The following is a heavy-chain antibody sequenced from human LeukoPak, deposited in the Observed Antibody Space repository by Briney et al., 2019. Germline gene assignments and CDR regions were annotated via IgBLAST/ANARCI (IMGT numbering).Heavy chain of an antibody. CDR2: INTNTGNP. CDR1: RYTFTSYY. Sequence: ASVKVSFKASRYTFTSYYMHWVRQAPGQGLEWMEWINTNTGNPTYAQGFTGRFVFSLDTSVSTAYLQISSLKAEDTAVYYCARELRFLEWYPSYYYYGMDVWGQGTTVTVSS. J-gene: IGHJ6*02. D-gene: IGHD3-3*01. V-gene: IGHV7-4-1*02. CDR3: ARELRFLEWYPSYYYYGMDV.